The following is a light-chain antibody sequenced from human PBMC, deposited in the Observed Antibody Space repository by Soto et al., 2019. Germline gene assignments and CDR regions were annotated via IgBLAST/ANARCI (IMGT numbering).Light chain of an antibody. V-gene: IGKV3-11*01. CDR2: DAS. J-gene: IGKJ1*01. Sequence: EIVLSQSAATLSLSPGERATLSCRASQSVSIYLAWYQQKPGQAPRLLIFDASNRATGIPDRFSGSGSGADFTLSISRLEPEDFAVYYCQQYSNLWTFGQGTKVDI. CDR1: QSVSIY. CDR3: QQYSNLWT.